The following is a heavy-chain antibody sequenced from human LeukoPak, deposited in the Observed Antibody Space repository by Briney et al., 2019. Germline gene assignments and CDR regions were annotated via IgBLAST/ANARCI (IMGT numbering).Heavy chain of an antibody. CDR1: GGSIISYY. CDR3: ARRANWGSPTYYYYYMDV. CDR2: IYYSWST. J-gene: IGHJ6*03. V-gene: IGHV4-59*01. D-gene: IGHD7-27*01. Sequence: KPSETLSLTCPVAGGSIISYYWSWIRQPPGKGLEWIGSIYYSWSTNYNPSLKSRVTISVDSSKTQFSLKLSSVTAADTAVYYCARRANWGSPTYYYYYMDVWGKGTTVTVSS.